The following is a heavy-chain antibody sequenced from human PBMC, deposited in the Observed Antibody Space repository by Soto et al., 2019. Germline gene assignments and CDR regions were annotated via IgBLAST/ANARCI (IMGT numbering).Heavy chain of an antibody. CDR1: GFTFSPYA. Sequence: QVQLVESGGGVVQPGRSLRLSCAASGFTFSPYAMHWVRQAPGTGLEWVAVRSYDGNNKNYADSMNGRLAISRDNSRNTLYLQMNSLRAEDTAVYYCARARLDTPALDYWGQGTLVTVSS. CDR3: ARARLDTPALDY. D-gene: IGHD2-2*01. V-gene: IGHV3-30*09. J-gene: IGHJ4*02. CDR2: RSYDGNNK.